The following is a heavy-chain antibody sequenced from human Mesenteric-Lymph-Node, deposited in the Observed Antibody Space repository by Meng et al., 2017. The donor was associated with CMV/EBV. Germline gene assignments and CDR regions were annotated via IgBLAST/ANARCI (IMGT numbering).Heavy chain of an antibody. CDR2: IYHSGNT. V-gene: IGHV4-38-2*02. J-gene: IGHJ4*02. CDR1: GYSISGGYY. Sequence: SETLSLTCTVSGYSISGGYYWGWIRQPPGKGLEWIGNIYHSGNTYYNPSLKSRVTISLDTSKNQFSLKLSSVTAADTAVYYCATDRGSVTPDYWGQGTLVTVSS. D-gene: IGHD3-10*01. CDR3: ATDRGSVTPDY.